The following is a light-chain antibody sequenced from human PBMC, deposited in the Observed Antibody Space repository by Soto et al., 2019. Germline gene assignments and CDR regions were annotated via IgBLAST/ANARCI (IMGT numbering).Light chain of an antibody. Sequence: QSVLTQPPSASGTPGQRITISCSGSSSNIGSHTVNWYQQLPGATPKVLIYIRNERPSGVPDRFSGSKSGSSASLAISSLQPEDEAHYYCAAWDDSLNGPRFGGGTKLTVL. CDR2: IRN. V-gene: IGLV1-44*01. CDR1: SSNIGSHT. CDR3: AAWDDSLNGPR. J-gene: IGLJ2*01.